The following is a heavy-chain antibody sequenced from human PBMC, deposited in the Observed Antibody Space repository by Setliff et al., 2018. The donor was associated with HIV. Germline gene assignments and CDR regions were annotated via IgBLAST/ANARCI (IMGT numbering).Heavy chain of an antibody. J-gene: IGHJ4*02. D-gene: IGHD2-2*03. CDR1: GGSFSAYY. CDR3: AIGYGYGQGCFDH. V-gene: IGHV4-34*01. CDR2: IKHNGNS. Sequence: SETLSLTCAVYGGSFSAYYWGWIRHPPGKGLEWIGEIKHNGNSNYNPSLKSRVTISVDTSKNKFSLKLTSMTAADTAVYYCAIGYGYGQGCFDHWGQGIRVTVSS.